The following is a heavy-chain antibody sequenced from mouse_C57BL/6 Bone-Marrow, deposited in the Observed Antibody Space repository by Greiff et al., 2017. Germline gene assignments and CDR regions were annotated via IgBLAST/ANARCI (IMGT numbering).Heavy chain of an antibody. D-gene: IGHD3-3*01. CDR2: ISYDGSN. CDR3: AEGAWFAY. CDR1: GYSITSGYY. J-gene: IGHJ3*01. Sequence: ESGPGLVKPSQSLSLTCSVTGYSITSGYYWNWIRQFPGNKLEWMGYISYDGSNNYNPSLKNRISITRDTSKNQFFLKFNSVTTEDTATYYCAEGAWFAYWGQGTLVTVSA. V-gene: IGHV3-6*01.